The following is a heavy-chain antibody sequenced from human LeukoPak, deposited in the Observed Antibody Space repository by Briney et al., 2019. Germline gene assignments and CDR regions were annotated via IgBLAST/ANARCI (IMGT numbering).Heavy chain of an antibody. Sequence: ASVKVSCKASGYTFTGYYMHWVRQAPGQGLELMGWIHPNSGGTNYAQKFQDRVTMTRDTSITTAYMELSRLRSDDTAVYYCARATYYGTSAYHYYFDYWGQGTLVTVSS. V-gene: IGHV1-2*02. CDR3: ARATYYGTSAYHYYFDY. CDR2: IHPNSGGT. CDR1: GYTFTGYY. J-gene: IGHJ4*02. D-gene: IGHD3-10*01.